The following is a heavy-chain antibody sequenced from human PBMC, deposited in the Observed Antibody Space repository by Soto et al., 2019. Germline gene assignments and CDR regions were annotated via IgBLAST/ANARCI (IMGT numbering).Heavy chain of an antibody. CDR3: ARGGLLWFGESSVDYYYYMDV. CDR2: INAGNGNT. CDR1: GYTFTSYA. Sequence: ASVKVSCKASGYTFTSYAMHWVRQAPGQRLEWMGWINAGNGNTKYSQKFRGRVTITRDTSASTAYMELSSLRSEDTAVYYCARGGLLWFGESSVDYYYYMDVWGKGTTVTVSS. V-gene: IGHV1-3*01. D-gene: IGHD3-10*01. J-gene: IGHJ6*03.